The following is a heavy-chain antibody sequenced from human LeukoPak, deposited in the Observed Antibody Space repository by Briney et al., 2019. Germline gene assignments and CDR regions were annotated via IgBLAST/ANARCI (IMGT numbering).Heavy chain of an antibody. Sequence: SETLSLTCSVSGGSIGSYHWSWIRQPPGKGLEWIGHVHYTWNTKYNPSLTGRASISLDRSKSQFSLSLSSLTAADTAVYYCARVASKGGMDVWGQGTTVIVSS. D-gene: IGHD5/OR15-5a*01. V-gene: IGHV4-59*01. CDR1: GGSIGSYH. CDR3: ARVASKGGMDV. J-gene: IGHJ6*02. CDR2: VHYTWNT.